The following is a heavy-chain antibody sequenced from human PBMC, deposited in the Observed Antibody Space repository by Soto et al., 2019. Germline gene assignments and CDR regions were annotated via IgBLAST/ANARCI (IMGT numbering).Heavy chain of an antibody. J-gene: IGHJ4*02. CDR3: ASGGQTIIPKD. D-gene: IGHD3-9*01. Sequence: SETLSLTXAVYGGSFSGYYWSWIRQPPGKGLDWIGEINHSGSTNYNPSLKSRVTISVDTSKNQFSLKLSSVTAADPAVYYCASGGQTIIPKDWGQGTLVTVSS. CDR1: GGSFSGYY. V-gene: IGHV4-34*01. CDR2: INHSGST.